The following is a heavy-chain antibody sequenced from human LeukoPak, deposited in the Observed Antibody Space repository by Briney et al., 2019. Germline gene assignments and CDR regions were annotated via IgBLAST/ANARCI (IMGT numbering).Heavy chain of an antibody. CDR3: ARDSIQQQLVLEDRGYPYYFEH. D-gene: IGHD6-13*01. V-gene: IGHV3-21*01. Sequence: GGSLRLSCAASRFTLSSYSMNWVRQAPGKGLEWVSSISSSGNYIYYADSVKGRFTISRGNAKNSLYLQMNSLRAEDTAVYYCARDSIQQQLVLEDRGYPYYFEHWGQGTLVTVSS. J-gene: IGHJ4*02. CDR2: ISSSGNYI. CDR1: RFTLSSYS.